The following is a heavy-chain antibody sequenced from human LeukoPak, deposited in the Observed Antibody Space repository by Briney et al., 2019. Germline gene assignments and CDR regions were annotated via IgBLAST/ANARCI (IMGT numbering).Heavy chain of an antibody. V-gene: IGHV4-34*01. CDR2: INHSGST. CDR1: GGSFSGYY. D-gene: IGHD1-26*01. J-gene: IGHJ3*01. Sequence: PSETLSLTCAVYGGSFSGYYWSWIRQPPGKGLEWIGEINHSGSTNYNLSLKSRVTISIDTSKNQFSLKLSSVTAADTAVYYCARDGRRGSYGDAFDLWGQGTMVTVSS. CDR3: ARDGRRGSYGDAFDL.